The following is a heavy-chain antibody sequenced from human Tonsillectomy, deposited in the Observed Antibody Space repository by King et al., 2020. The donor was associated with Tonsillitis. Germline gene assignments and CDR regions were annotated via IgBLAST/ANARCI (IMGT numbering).Heavy chain of an antibody. CDR1: GLTLSNYG. CDR3: AKPNARVRLGSLIAC. V-gene: IGHV3-30*18. Sequence: VQLVESGGGVVQPGRSLRLSCAAAGLTLSNYGMHWVRQAPGKGLEWVAVIANDGTYEKYAESVKGRFTISRDNSNNTMYLQMNRLKSEHTAVYYCAKPNARVRLGSLIACWGQGTLVTVPS. J-gene: IGHJ4*02. CDR2: IANDGTYE. D-gene: IGHD3-9*01.